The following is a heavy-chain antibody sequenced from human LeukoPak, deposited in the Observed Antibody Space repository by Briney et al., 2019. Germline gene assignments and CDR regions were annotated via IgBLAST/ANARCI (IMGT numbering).Heavy chain of an antibody. CDR3: ARTIAATALDY. V-gene: IGHV4-34*01. D-gene: IGHD6-13*01. CDR1: GGSFSGYY. CDR2: INHSGST. Sequence: SETLSLTCAVYGGSFSGYYWSWIRQPPGKGLEWIGEINHSGSTNYNPSLKSRVTISVDTSKSQFSLELSSVTAADTAVYYCARTIAATALDYWGQGTLVTASS. J-gene: IGHJ4*02.